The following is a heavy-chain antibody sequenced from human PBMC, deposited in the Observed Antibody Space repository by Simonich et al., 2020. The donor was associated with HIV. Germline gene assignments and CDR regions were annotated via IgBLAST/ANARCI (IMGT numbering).Heavy chain of an antibody. D-gene: IGHD6-19*01. CDR2: IDYRGNT. Sequence: QVQLQESGPGLVKPSETLSLRCTASGGSISSDYWSWIRQHPGKGLEWIGYIDYRGNTTSNPSLKGRGTSSVDPSKNRVSLKLSSVTAADTAIDYCARGRPPGFSNGWYHFDFWGQGTLVTVSP. V-gene: IGHV4-59*12. CDR3: ARGRPPGFSNGWYHFDF. J-gene: IGHJ4*02. CDR1: GGSISSDY.